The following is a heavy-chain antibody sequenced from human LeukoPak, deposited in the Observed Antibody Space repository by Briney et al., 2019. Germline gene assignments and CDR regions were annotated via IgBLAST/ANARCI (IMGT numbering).Heavy chain of an antibody. CDR2: IYTSGST. Sequence: PSETLSLTCTVSGGSISSGSYYWSWIRQPAGKGLEWIGRIYTSGSTNYNPSLKSRVTISVDTSKNQFSLKLSSVTAADTAVYYCARTYYYGSGSYRIMYYFDYWGQGTLVTVSS. V-gene: IGHV4-61*02. D-gene: IGHD3-10*01. CDR3: ARTYYYGSGSYRIMYYFDY. J-gene: IGHJ4*02. CDR1: GGSISSGSYY.